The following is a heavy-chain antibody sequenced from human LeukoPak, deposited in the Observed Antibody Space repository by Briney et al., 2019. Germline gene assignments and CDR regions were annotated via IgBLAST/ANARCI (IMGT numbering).Heavy chain of an antibody. CDR3: ARITAIFSLYYSYYIDV. CDR2: IYSGDST. J-gene: IGHJ6*03. Sequence: GGSLRLSCAASGFTVSSNYMNWVRQAPGKGVEWVSLIYSGDSTYYADSVKGRFTISRDNSKNTLYLQMNSLTAEDTAVYYCARITAIFSLYYSYYIDVWGKGTTVTVSS. V-gene: IGHV3-53*01. D-gene: IGHD1-20*01. CDR1: GFTVSSNY.